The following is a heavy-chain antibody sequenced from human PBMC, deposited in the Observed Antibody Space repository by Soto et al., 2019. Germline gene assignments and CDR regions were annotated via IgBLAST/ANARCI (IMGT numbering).Heavy chain of an antibody. CDR2: IWYDGSNK. CDR3: ARDGWSEDPDYDILTGTFDY. D-gene: IGHD3-9*01. V-gene: IGHV3-33*01. CDR1: EFTFSSYG. Sequence: PGGSLRLSCAASEFTFSSYGMHWVRQAPGKGLEWVAVIWYDGSNKYYADSVKGRFTISRDNSKNTLYLQMNSLRAEDTAVYYCARDGWSEDPDYDILTGTFDYWGQGTLVTVSS. J-gene: IGHJ4*02.